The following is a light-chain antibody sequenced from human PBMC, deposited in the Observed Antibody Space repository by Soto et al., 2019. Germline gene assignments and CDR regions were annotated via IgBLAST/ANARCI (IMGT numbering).Light chain of an antibody. CDR1: QSVSSSY. V-gene: IGKV3-20*01. J-gene: IGKJ2*01. Sequence: EIVLTQSPGTLSLSPGERATLSCRASQSVSSSYLAWYQQNPGQAPRLLIYGASSRATGIPDRFSGSGSGADFTLPISRLEPEDFAVYYCHQYGSSPYTFGQGTRLEIK. CDR2: GAS. CDR3: HQYGSSPYT.